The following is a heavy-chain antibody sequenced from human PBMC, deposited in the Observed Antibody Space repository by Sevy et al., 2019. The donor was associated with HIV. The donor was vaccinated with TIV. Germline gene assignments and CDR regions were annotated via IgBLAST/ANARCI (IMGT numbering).Heavy chain of an antibody. J-gene: IGHJ5*02. CDR1: GGSISSYY. CDR2: IYYSGST. V-gene: IGHV4-59*13. CDR3: ARDLKQNWFDP. Sequence: SETLSLTCTVSGGSISSYYWTWIRQPPGKGLEWIGYIYYSGSTNYNPSLKSRVTISVDTSKNQFSLKLGSVTAADTSVYYCARDLKQNWFDPWGQGTLVTVSS.